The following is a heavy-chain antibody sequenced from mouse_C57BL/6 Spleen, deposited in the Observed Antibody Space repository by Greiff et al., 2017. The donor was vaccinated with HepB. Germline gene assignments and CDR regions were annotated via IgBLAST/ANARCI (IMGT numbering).Heavy chain of an antibody. J-gene: IGHJ4*01. CDR2: IYPRDGST. V-gene: IGHV1-85*01. CDR3: ARHLYGSSPYYAMDY. CDR1: GYTFTSYD. Sequence: QVQLQQSGPELVKPGASVKLSCKASGYTFTSYDINWVKQRPGQGLEWIGWIYPRDGSTKYNEKFKGKATLTVDTSSSTAYMELHSLTSEDSAVYCCARHLYGSSPYYAMDYWGQGTSVTVSS. D-gene: IGHD1-1*01.